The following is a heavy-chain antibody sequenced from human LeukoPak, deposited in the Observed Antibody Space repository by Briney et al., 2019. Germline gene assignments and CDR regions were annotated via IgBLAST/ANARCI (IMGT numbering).Heavy chain of an antibody. J-gene: IGHJ5*02. D-gene: IGHD1-7*01. CDR2: INPNSGGT. V-gene: IGHV1-2*02. Sequence: VSVKVSCKASGYTFTGYYMHWVRQAPGQGLDWMEWINPNSGGTNYEQKFQGRVTMTRDTSISTAYMELSRLRSDDTAVYYCARVAPLDFIWNYGNWFDPWGQGTLVTVSS. CDR3: ARVAPLDFIWNYGNWFDP. CDR1: GYTFTGYY.